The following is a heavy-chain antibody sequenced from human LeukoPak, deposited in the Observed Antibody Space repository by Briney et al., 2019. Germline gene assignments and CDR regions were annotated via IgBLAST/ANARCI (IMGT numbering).Heavy chain of an antibody. D-gene: IGHD3-9*01. CDR2: IHPYGFT. CDR3: SRGSDESKTGDT. Sequence: SSETLSLTCALYGGSFSNYYWSWIRQPPGKGLEWIGEIHPYGFTNFNPSLKSRVSISVDTSKNQFSLKLTSVTAADTAVYYCSRGSDESKTGDTWGQGSLVTVSP. V-gene: IGHV4-34*01. CDR1: GGSFSNYY. J-gene: IGHJ5*02.